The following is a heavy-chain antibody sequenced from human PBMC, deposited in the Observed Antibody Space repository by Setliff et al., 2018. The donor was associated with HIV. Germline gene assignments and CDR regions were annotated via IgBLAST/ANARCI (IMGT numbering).Heavy chain of an antibody. Sequence: TLSLTCTLSGASISSHYWSWVRQAPGKGLEWVGSVDFRGNSSANPSLKSRLMISADTSENRLSLKLTSVTAADTAVYFCARAGYNLWSGYDAFDVWG. CDR3: ARAGYNLWSGYDAFDV. D-gene: IGHD3-3*01. J-gene: IGHJ3*01. CDR1: GASISSHY. CDR2: VDFRGNS. V-gene: IGHV4-59*11.